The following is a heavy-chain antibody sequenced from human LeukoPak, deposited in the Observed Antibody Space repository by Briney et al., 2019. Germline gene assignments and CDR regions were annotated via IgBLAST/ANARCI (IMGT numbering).Heavy chain of an antibody. CDR3: ARVGGYDPNWFDP. D-gene: IGHD5-12*01. Sequence: PSETLSLTCTVSGYSISSGYYWGWIRQPPGKGLEWIGSIYHSGSTYYNPSLKSRVTISVDKSKNQFSLKLSSVTAADTAVYYCARVGGYDPNWFDPWGQGTLVTVSS. CDR2: IYHSGST. J-gene: IGHJ5*02. V-gene: IGHV4-38-2*02. CDR1: GYSISSGYY.